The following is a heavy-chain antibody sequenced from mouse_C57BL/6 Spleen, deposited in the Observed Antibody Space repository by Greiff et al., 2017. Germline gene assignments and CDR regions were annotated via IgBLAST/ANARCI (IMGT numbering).Heavy chain of an antibody. D-gene: IGHD2-1*01. CDR1: GYAFSSSW. CDR2: IYPGGGDT. J-gene: IGHJ3*01. CDR3: ADGNLWYLFAY. V-gene: IGHV1-82*01. Sequence: QVQLQQSGPELVKPGASVKISCKASGYAFSSSWMNWVKQRPGKGLEWIGRIYPGGGDTNYNGKFKGKATLSADKSSSTPYMQLSSLTSEDSAVYFCADGNLWYLFAYWGQGTLVTVSA.